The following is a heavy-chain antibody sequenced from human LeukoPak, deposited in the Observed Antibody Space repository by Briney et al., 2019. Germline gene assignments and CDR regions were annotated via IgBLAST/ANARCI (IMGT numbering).Heavy chain of an antibody. Sequence: ASVKVSCKASGYTFTRYYMHWVRQAPGQGLEWMGIINPSGGSTTYAQKFQGRVTMTRDMSTSTVYMELSSLRSEDTAVYYCARDLNWNNEIYYYYMDVWGKGTTVTVSS. CDR1: GYTFTRYY. J-gene: IGHJ6*03. CDR3: ARDLNWNNEIYYYYMDV. V-gene: IGHV1-46*01. CDR2: INPSGGST. D-gene: IGHD1/OR15-1a*01.